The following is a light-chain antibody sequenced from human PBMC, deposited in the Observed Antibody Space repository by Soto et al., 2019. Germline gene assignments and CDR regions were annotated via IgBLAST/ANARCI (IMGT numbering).Light chain of an antibody. CDR3: QQDDNLPRA. CDR1: QDISNY. CDR2: DAS. J-gene: IGKJ2*01. V-gene: IGKV1-33*01. Sequence: DIQMPQSPSSLSASVGDRVTITCQASQDISNYLNWYQQKPGKAPKLLIYDASNLETGVPSRFSGSGSGTDFTFTISSLQPEDIATNYCQQDDNLPRAFGQGTKREIK.